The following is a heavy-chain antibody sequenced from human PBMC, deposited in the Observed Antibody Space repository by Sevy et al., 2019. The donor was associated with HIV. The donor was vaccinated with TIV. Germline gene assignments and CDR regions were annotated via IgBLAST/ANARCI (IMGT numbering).Heavy chain of an antibody. CDR2: INPSGGST. V-gene: IGHV1-46*03. CDR3: ARDHWYYYGSGSYPDYYYYGMDV. CDR1: GYTFTSYY. Sequence: ASVKVSCKASGYTFTSYYMHWVRQAPGQGLEWMGIINPSGGSTSYAQKFQGRVTMTRDRSTSTVYMELSSLRSEDTAVYYCARDHWYYYGSGSYPDYYYYGMDVWGQGTTVTVSS. D-gene: IGHD3-10*01. J-gene: IGHJ6*02.